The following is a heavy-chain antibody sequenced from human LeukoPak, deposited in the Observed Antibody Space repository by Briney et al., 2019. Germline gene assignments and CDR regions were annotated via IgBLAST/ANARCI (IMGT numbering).Heavy chain of an antibody. V-gene: IGHV1-18*01. Sequence: GASVKVSCKASGYTFTSYGISWVRQAPGQGLEWMGWISAYNGNTNYAQKVQGRVTMTTDTSTSTAYMELRSLRSDDTAVYYCARSVDTIFGVVIQHNWFDPWGQGTLVAVSS. CDR2: ISAYNGNT. CDR1: GYTFTSYG. CDR3: ARSVDTIFGVVIQHNWFDP. J-gene: IGHJ5*02. D-gene: IGHD3-3*01.